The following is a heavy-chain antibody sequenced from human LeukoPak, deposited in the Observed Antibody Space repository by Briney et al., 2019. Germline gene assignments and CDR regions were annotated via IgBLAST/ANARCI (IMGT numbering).Heavy chain of an antibody. Sequence: GESLKISCKGSGYSFTSYWIAWVRQMPGKGLEWMGIIYPGDSDTRYSPSFQGQVTISADKSISTAYLQWSSLKASDTAMYYCARRAEYDFWSGSLDYWGQGTLVTVSS. D-gene: IGHD3-3*01. V-gene: IGHV5-51*01. CDR3: ARRAEYDFWSGSLDY. J-gene: IGHJ4*02. CDR2: IYPGDSDT. CDR1: GYSFTSYW.